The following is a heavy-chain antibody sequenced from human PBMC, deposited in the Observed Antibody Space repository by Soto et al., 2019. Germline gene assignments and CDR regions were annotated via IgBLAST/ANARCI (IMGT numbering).Heavy chain of an antibody. CDR1: GFTFSSYA. D-gene: IGHD5-12*01. V-gene: IGHV3-30-3*01. CDR2: ISYDGSNK. J-gene: IGHJ2*01. CDR3: ARAPENDGYLWYFDL. Sequence: QVQLVESGGGVVQPGRSLRLSCAASGFTFSSYAMHWVRQAPGKGLEWVAVISYDGSNKYYADSVKGRFTISRDNSKNPLYLQMNSLRAEDTAVYYCARAPENDGYLWYFDLWGRGTLVTVSS.